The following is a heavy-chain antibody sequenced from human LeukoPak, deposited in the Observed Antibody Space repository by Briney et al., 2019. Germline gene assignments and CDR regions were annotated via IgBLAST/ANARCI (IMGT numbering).Heavy chain of an antibody. CDR1: GFAFSYYG. D-gene: IGHD6-13*01. CDR2: ISHDGSDK. Sequence: EGSLRLSCAASGFAFSYYGMHWVRQAPGKGLEWAAVISHDGSDKYYADSVKGRFTISRDNSKNTLYLQMNSLRAEDTAVYYCAKDWRYSSSTTPYWGQGTLVTVSS. V-gene: IGHV3-30*18. J-gene: IGHJ4*02. CDR3: AKDWRYSSSTTPY.